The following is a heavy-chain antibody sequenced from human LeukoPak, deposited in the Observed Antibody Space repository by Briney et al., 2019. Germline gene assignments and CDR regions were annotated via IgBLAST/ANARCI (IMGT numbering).Heavy chain of an antibody. V-gene: IGHV4-59*13. J-gene: IGHJ4*02. CDR3: ARGVGAIGF. D-gene: IGHD1-26*01. CDR2: IYYSGST. Sequence: SETLSLTCTVSGGSISSGYWSWIRQPPGKGLDWIGNIYYSGSTNYNPSLKSRVTISVDTSKNQFSLRLSSVTAADTAVYYCARGVGAIGFWGQGTLVAVSS. CDR1: GGSISSGY.